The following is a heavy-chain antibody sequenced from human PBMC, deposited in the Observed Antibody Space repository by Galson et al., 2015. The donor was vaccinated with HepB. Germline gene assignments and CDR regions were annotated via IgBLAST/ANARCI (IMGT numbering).Heavy chain of an antibody. CDR1: GFTVSNTY. Sequence: SLRLSCAASGFTVSNTYMNWVRQAPGKGLEWVAVISYDGSNKYYADSVKGRFTSSRDNSKNMLYLQMNSLGAEDTAVYYCARDAMGRGSGSYSAFDYWGQGTLVTVSS. CDR3: ARDAMGRGSGSYSAFDY. CDR2: ISYDGSNK. V-gene: IGHV3-30*03. J-gene: IGHJ4*02. D-gene: IGHD1-26*01.